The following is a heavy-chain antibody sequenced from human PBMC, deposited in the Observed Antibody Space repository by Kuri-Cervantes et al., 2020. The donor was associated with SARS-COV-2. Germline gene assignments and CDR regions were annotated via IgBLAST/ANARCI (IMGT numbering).Heavy chain of an antibody. D-gene: IGHD2-15*01. CDR2: ISWDGGST. CDR1: GFTFDDYA. V-gene: IGHV3-43D*04. Sequence: GESLKISCAASGFTFDDYAMHWVRQAPGKGLEWVSLISWDGGSTYYADSVKGRLTISRDNAKNSLYLQMNSLRAEDTAVYYCAGSMVVADATQLDYWGQGTLVTVSS. CDR3: AGSMVVADATQLDY. J-gene: IGHJ4*02.